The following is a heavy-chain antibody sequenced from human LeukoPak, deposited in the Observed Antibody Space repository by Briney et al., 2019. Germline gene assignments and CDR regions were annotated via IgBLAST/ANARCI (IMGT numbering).Heavy chain of an antibody. CDR3: ARSTIAYCSSTSCYLSTVAY. V-gene: IGHV1-18*01. CDR2: ISAYNGNT. CDR1: GYTFTSYG. D-gene: IGHD2-2*01. J-gene: IGHJ4*02. Sequence: ASVKVSCKASGYTFTSYGISWVRQAPGEGLEWMGWISAYNGNTNYAQKLQGRVTMTTDTSTSTAYMELRSLRSDATAVYYCARSTIAYCSSTSCYLSTVAYWGQGTLVTVSS.